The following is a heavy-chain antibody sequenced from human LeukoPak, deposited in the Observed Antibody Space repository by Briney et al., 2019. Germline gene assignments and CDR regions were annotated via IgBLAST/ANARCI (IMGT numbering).Heavy chain of an antibody. D-gene: IGHD3-22*01. CDR3: AKDFVYDSSGYYYYYYGMDV. CDR1: GFTFSSYA. Sequence: GGSLRLSCAASGFTFSSYAMSWVRQAPGKGLQWVAALSNSGAGPIYADSVKGRFTISRDNSKNTLYLQMNSLRAEDTAVYYCAKDFVYDSSGYYYYYYGMDVWGQGTTVTVSS. CDR2: LSNSGAGP. J-gene: IGHJ6*02. V-gene: IGHV3-23*01.